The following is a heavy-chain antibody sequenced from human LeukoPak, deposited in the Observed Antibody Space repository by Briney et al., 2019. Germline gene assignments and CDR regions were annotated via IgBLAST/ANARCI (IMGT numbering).Heavy chain of an antibody. CDR1: GFTFSDYY. CDR3: ARVNSWNDVSFFDY. Sequence: GGSLRLSCAASGFTFSDYYMSWIRQAPGKGLEWVSYISSSGSTIYYADSVKGRFTISRDNAKNSLYLQMNSLRAEDTAVYYCARVNSWNDVSFFDYWGQGTLVTVSS. V-gene: IGHV3-11*01. J-gene: IGHJ4*02. D-gene: IGHD1-20*01. CDR2: ISSSGSTI.